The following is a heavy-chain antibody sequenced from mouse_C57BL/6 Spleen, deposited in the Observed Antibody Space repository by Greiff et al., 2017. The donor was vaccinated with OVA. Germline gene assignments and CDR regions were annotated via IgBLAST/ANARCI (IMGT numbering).Heavy chain of an antibody. CDR2: IYPRSGNT. D-gene: IGHD3-2*02. CDR1: GYTFTSYG. CDR3: ARSSGPRAMDY. J-gene: IGHJ4*01. V-gene: IGHV1-81*01. Sequence: QVQLQQSGAELARPGASVKLSCKASGYTFTSYGISWVKQRTGQGLEWIGEIYPRSGNTYYNEKFKGKATLTADKSSSTAYMELRSLTSEDSAVYFCARSSGPRAMDYWGQGTSVTVSS.